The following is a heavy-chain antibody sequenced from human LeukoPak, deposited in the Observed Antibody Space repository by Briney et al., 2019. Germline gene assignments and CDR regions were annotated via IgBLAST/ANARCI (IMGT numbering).Heavy chain of an antibody. CDR1: GGTFSSYA. V-gene: IGHV1-69*05. CDR2: IIPIFGTA. CDR3: ASFSGDSSGYPY. J-gene: IGHJ4*02. Sequence: SVNVSCKASGGTFSSYAISWVRQAPGQGLEWMGGIIPIFGTANYAQKFQGRVTITTDESTSTAYMELSSLRSEDTAVYYCASFSGDSSGYPYWGQGTLVTVSS. D-gene: IGHD3-22*01.